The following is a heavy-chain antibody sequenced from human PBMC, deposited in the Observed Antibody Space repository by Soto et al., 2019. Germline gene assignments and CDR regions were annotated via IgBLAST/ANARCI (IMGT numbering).Heavy chain of an antibody. Sequence: GGSLRLSCVASGFTFKNYDMRWILQAPWKGLEWVSGISGSGGVTYYADSVKGRFTISRDNSKNTLYLQMNSLRAEDTAIYYCAKNRQFRSYYESAGHYDNWGQGTLVTVSS. D-gene: IGHD3-10*01. CDR1: GFTFKNYD. CDR2: ISGSGGVT. V-gene: IGHV3-23*01. CDR3: AKNRQFRSYYESAGHYDN. J-gene: IGHJ4*02.